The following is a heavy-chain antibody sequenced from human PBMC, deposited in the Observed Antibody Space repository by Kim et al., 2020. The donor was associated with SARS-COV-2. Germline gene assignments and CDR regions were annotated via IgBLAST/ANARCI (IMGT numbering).Heavy chain of an antibody. Sequence: SQTLSLTCAISGDSVSSNSGAWNWIRQSPSRGLEWLGRAYYRSQWYIDYAVSLGSRATIVPDTSKNQFSLQLNSVTPEDTAIYYCARDFPDANSGRRAFDYWGQGTPVTVSS. CDR2: AYYRSQWYI. D-gene: IGHD1-26*01. CDR3: ARDFPDANSGRRAFDY. J-gene: IGHJ4*02. CDR1: GDSVSSNSGA. V-gene: IGHV6-1*01.